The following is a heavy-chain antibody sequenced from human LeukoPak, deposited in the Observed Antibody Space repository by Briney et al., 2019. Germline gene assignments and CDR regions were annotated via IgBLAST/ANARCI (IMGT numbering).Heavy chain of an antibody. CDR2: ISGSGGTT. J-gene: IGHJ4*02. CDR1: GFTLSTYG. D-gene: IGHD6-19*01. Sequence: QPGGSLRLSCAASGFTLSTYGMNWVRQTPGKGLEWVSVISGSGGTTAYADSVKGRFTISRDNSENTLYLQMNNLRVDDTAIYYCVKSRNGWYVFVYWGQGALVIVSS. V-gene: IGHV3-23*01. CDR3: VKSRNGWYVFVY.